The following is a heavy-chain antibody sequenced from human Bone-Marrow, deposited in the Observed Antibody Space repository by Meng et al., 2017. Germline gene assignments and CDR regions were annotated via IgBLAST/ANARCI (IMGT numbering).Heavy chain of an antibody. CDR3: ADTDRHP. CDR2: TYYRSKWYN. CDR1: GDSVSSKSAP. J-gene: IGHJ5*02. V-gene: IGHV6-1*01. Sequence: QLHLQQSGPRLVKPSQTLSPTCAISGDSVSSKSAPWNWIRQAPSRGLEWLGRTYYRSKWYNDYALSLKSRITINPDTSKNQFSLQLNSVTPEDTAVYYCADTDRHPWGQGTRVTVSS.